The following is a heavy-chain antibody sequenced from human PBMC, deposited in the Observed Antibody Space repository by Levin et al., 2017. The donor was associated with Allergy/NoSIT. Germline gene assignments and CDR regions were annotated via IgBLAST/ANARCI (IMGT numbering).Heavy chain of an antibody. Sequence: PGGSLRLSCAASGFTFSSYAMSWVRQAPGKGLEWVSAISGSGGSTYYADSVKGRFTISRDNSKNTLYLQMNSLRAEDTAVYYCAKDLPDIVVVVAATFDYWGQGTLVTVSS. CDR1: GFTFSSYA. V-gene: IGHV3-23*01. CDR2: ISGSGGST. J-gene: IGHJ4*02. CDR3: AKDLPDIVVVVAATFDY. D-gene: IGHD2-15*01.